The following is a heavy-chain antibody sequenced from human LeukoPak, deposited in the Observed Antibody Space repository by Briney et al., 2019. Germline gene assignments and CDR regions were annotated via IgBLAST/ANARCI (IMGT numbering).Heavy chain of an antibody. D-gene: IGHD5-18*01. CDR1: GGSISSGGYS. J-gene: IGHJ3*02. CDR2: IYHSGST. Sequence: SETLSLTCAVSGGSISSGGYSWSWIRQPPGKGLEWIGYIYHSGSTYYNPSLKSRVTISVDRSKNQFSLKLSSVTAADTAVYYCARYVDTAMVEAFDIWGQGTMVTVSS. V-gene: IGHV4-30-2*01. CDR3: ARYVDTAMVEAFDI.